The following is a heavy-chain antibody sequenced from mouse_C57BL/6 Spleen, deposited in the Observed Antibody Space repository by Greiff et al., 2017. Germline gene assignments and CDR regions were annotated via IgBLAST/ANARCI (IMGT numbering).Heavy chain of an antibody. CDR3: AREGGNSFDY. V-gene: IGHV1-50*01. CDR1: GYTFTSYW. CDR2: IDPSDSYT. J-gene: IGHJ2*01. Sequence: QVQLQQPGAELVKPGASVKLSCKASGYTFTSYWMQWVKQRPGQGLEWIGEIDPSDSYTNYNQKFKGKATLTVDTSSSTAYMQLSSLTSEDSAVYYCAREGGNSFDYWGQGTTRTVSS.